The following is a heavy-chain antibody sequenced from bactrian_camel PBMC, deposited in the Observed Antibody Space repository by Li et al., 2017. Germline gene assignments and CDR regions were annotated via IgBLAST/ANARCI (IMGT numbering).Heavy chain of an antibody. J-gene: IGHJ4*01. CDR2: VDSKGNT. D-gene: IGHD5*01. V-gene: IGHV3S53*01. CDR1: GFGPKVYC. CDR3: VQGLPTGDNY. Sequence: LVESGGGLVQPGGSLRLSCVGSGFGPKVYCMGWFRQAPGKEREGVAAVDSKGNTSYVESVKGRFTISQDKDKNTVYLQMNSLKSEDTALYYCVQGLPTGDNYWGQGTQVTVS.